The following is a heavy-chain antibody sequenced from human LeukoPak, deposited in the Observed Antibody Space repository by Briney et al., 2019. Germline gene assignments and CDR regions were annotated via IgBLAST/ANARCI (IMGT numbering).Heavy chain of an antibody. J-gene: IGHJ6*02. Sequence: PSETLSLTCTVSGGSISSYYWSWIRQPAGKGLEWIGRIYTSGSTNYNPSLKSRVTMSVDTSKNQFSLKLSSVTAADTAVYYCARVCGSTSWYYYGMDVWGQGTTVTVSS. CDR3: ARVCGSTSWYYYGMDV. D-gene: IGHD2-2*01. V-gene: IGHV4-4*07. CDR1: GGSISSYY. CDR2: IYTSGST.